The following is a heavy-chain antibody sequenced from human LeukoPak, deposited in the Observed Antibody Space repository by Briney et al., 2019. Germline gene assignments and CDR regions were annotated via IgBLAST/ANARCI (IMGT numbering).Heavy chain of an antibody. J-gene: IGHJ4*02. CDR2: IYYSGST. Sequence: PSETPSLTCTVSGGSISSSSYYWGWIRQPPGKGLEWVGSIYYSGSTYYNPSLKSRVTISVDTSKNQFFLKLSSVTAADTAVYYCARRGQWLRSYYFDYWGQGTLVTVSS. V-gene: IGHV4-39*01. CDR1: GGSISSSSYY. D-gene: IGHD5-12*01. CDR3: ARRGQWLRSYYFDY.